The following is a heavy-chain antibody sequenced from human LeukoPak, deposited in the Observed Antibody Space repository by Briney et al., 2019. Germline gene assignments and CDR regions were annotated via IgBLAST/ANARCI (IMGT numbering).Heavy chain of an antibody. V-gene: IGHV4-59*08. CDR1: GGSISSYY. CDR2: IYYSGST. CDR3: ARGSFELGYNWFDP. D-gene: IGHD3/OR15-3a*01. Sequence: SETLSLTCTVSGGSISSYYWSWIRQPPGKGLEWIGYIYYSGSTNYNPSLKSRVTISVDTSKNQFSLKLSSVTAADTAVYYWARGSFELGYNWFDPWGQGTLVTVSS. J-gene: IGHJ5*02.